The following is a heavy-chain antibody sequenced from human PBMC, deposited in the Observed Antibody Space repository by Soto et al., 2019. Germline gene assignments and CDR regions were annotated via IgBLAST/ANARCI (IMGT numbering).Heavy chain of an antibody. CDR2: ISAYNGNT. D-gene: IGHD3-9*01. Sequence: QVQLVQSGAEVKKPGASVKVSCKASGYTFTSYGISWVRQAPGQGLEGMGWISAYNGNTNYAQKLQGRVTMTTDTSTSTAYMELRSLRSDDTAVYYCARVIQTFYDMNWFDPWGQGTLVTVSS. CDR3: ARVIQTFYDMNWFDP. V-gene: IGHV1-18*04. CDR1: GYTFTSYG. J-gene: IGHJ5*02.